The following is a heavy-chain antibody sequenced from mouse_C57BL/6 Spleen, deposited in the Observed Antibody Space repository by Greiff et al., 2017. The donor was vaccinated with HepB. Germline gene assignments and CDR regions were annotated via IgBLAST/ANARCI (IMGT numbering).Heavy chain of an antibody. D-gene: IGHD1-1*01. Sequence: EVQLQQSGAELVRPGASVKLSCTASGFNIKDDYMHWVKQRPEQGLEWIGWIDPENGDTEYASKFQGKATITADTSSNTAYLQLSSLTSEDTAVYYCTLYYYGRSSWFAYWGQGTLVTVSA. CDR1: GFNIKDDY. CDR2: IDPENGDT. CDR3: TLYYYGRSSWFAY. J-gene: IGHJ3*01. V-gene: IGHV14-4*01.